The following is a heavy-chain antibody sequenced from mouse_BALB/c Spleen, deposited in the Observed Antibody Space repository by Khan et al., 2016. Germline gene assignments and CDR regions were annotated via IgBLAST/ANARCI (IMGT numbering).Heavy chain of an antibody. CDR2: INPDSSTI. Sequence: EVQLQESGGGLVQPGGSLKLSCAASGFDFSRYWMSWVRQAPGKGLEWIGEINPDSSTINYTPSLKDKFIISRDNAKNTLYLQMSKVRSEDTALYFCSRLHYYDHLNYWGQGTTLTVSS. D-gene: IGHD1-2*01. V-gene: IGHV4-1*02. J-gene: IGHJ2*01. CDR3: SRLHYYDHLNY. CDR1: GFDFSRYW.